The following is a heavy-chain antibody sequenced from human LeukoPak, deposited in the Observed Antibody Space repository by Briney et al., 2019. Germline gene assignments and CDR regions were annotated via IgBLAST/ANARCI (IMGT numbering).Heavy chain of an antibody. J-gene: IGHJ6*02. CDR3: ARALRMDV. V-gene: IGHV3-23*01. Sequence: GGSLRLSCAASGFSFSSYAMTWVRQGPEKRLEWVAAISGSGVDTYYADSVKGRFTISRDNAKNSLYLQMNSLRAEDTAVYYCARALRMDVWGQGTTVTVSS. CDR1: GFSFSSYA. CDR2: ISGSGVDT.